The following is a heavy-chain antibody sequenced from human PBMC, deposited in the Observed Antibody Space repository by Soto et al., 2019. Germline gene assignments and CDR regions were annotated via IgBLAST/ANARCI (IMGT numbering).Heavy chain of an antibody. J-gene: IGHJ5*02. CDR1: GFTFSSYA. CDR2: ISGSGGST. CDR3: AKDSLYTGQLVRWFDP. V-gene: IGHV3-23*01. Sequence: EVQLLESGGGLVQTGGSLRLSCAASGFTFSSYAMSWVRQAPGKGLEWVSAISGSGGSTYYADSVKGRFTISRDNSKNTLYLQMNSLRAEDTAVYYCAKDSLYTGQLVRWFDPWGQGTLVTVSS. D-gene: IGHD6-6*01.